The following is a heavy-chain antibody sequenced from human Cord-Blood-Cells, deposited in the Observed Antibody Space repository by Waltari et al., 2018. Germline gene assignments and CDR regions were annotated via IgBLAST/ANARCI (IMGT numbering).Heavy chain of an antibody. Sequence: QLQLQESGPGLVKPSETLSLTCTVSGGSISSRSYYWGWTRPPHGKGLEWVGSIYFSGSTYYNPSLKSRVTISVDTSKNQFSLKLSSVTAADTAVYYCASLAMLGYCSSTSCYDTNYWGQGTLVTVSS. CDR1: GGSISSRSYY. J-gene: IGHJ4*02. V-gene: IGHV4-39*01. D-gene: IGHD2-2*01. CDR2: IYFSGST. CDR3: ASLAMLGYCSSTSCYDTNY.